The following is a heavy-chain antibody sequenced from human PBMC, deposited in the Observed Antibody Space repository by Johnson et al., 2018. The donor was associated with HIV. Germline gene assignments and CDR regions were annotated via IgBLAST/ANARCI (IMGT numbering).Heavy chain of an antibody. J-gene: IGHJ3*02. V-gene: IGHV3-74*01. CDR1: GFIFSNYW. D-gene: IGHD4-23*01. CDR2: INTDGTNS. Sequence: VQLVESGGGVVQTGGSLRLSCVASGFIFSNYWMHWVRQAPGKVLVWVSRINTDGTNSAFADFLKGRSTISRDNAKSTLYLQMNSLRAEDTAVYYCARDNGGAFDIWGPGTMVTVSS. CDR3: ARDNGGAFDI.